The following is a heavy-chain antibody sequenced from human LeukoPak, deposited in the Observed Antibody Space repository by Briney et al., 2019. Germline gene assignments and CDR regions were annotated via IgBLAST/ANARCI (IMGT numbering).Heavy chain of an antibody. Sequence: SETLSLTCTVSGYSISSGYYWGWIRQPPGKGLEWIGSIYHSGSTYYNPSLKSRVTISVDTSKNQFSLKLSSVTTADTAVYYCARVSWFPGTSYYYMDVWGKGTTVTVSS. V-gene: IGHV4-38-2*02. D-gene: IGHD1-1*01. J-gene: IGHJ6*03. CDR3: ARVSWFPGTSYYYMDV. CDR2: IYHSGST. CDR1: GYSISSGYY.